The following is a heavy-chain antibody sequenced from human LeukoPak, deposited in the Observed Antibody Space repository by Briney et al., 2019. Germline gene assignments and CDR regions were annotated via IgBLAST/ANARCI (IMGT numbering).Heavy chain of an antibody. CDR2: ISSSSSTI. D-gene: IGHD3-10*01. V-gene: IGHV3-48*01. CDR1: GFTFSSYS. J-gene: IGHJ3*02. CDR3: AREGYYGSGSYYDDAFDI. Sequence: GGSLRLSCAASGFTFSSYSMNWVRQAPGKGLEWVSSISSSSSTIYYADSVKGRFTISRDNAKNSLYLQMNSLRAEETAVYYCAREGYYGSGSYYDDAFDIWGQGTMVTVSS.